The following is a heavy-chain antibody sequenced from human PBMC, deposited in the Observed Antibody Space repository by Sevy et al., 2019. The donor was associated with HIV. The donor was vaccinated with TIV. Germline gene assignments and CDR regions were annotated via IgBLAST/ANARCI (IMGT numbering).Heavy chain of an antibody. Sequence: GGSLRLSCAASGFTFSSYAMSWVRQAPGKGLEWVSAISGSGGSTYYADSVKGRFTISRDNSKNTRYLQMNSLRAEDTAVYYCAREALRFLEWLPTEYFQHWGQGTLVTVSS. V-gene: IGHV3-23*01. J-gene: IGHJ1*01. CDR1: GFTFSSYA. CDR2: ISGSGGST. D-gene: IGHD3-3*01. CDR3: AREALRFLEWLPTEYFQH.